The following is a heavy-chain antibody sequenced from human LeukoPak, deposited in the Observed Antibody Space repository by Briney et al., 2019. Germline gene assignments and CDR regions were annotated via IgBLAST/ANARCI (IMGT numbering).Heavy chain of an antibody. D-gene: IGHD3-9*01. CDR3: AREGVDDILTDDAFDI. CDR2: IYHSGST. CDR1: GGSISSGSYY. J-gene: IGHJ3*02. V-gene: IGHV4-30-2*01. Sequence: SQTLSLTCTVSGGSISSGSYYWSWIRQPPGKGLEWIGYIYHSGSTYYNPSLKSRVTISVDRSKNQFSLKLSSVTAADTAVYYCAREGVDDILTDDAFDIWGQGTMVTVSS.